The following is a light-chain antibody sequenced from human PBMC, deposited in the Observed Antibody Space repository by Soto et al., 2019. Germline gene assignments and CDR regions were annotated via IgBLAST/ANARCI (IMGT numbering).Light chain of an antibody. J-gene: IGLJ1*01. V-gene: IGLV2-23*01. Sequence: QSVLTQPASVSGSPGQSITISCTGTSSDVGSYNLVSWYQQHPGKAPKLTIYEGSKRPSGVSNRFSGSKSGNTASLTISGLQAEDEADYYCCSYAGSSTSYVFGTGTKVTVL. CDR1: SSDVGSYNL. CDR2: EGS. CDR3: CSYAGSSTSYV.